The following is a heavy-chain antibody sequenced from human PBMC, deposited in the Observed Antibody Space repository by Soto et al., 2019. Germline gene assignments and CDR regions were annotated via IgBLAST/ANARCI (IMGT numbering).Heavy chain of an antibody. J-gene: IGHJ4*02. CDR2: ISISATSI. V-gene: IGHV3-48*03. D-gene: IGHD3-9*01. CDR3: ARAIDH. Sequence: GGSLRLSCAASGFTFSSYGFNWVRQAPGKGLEWVSYISISATSIYYADSLRGRFTISRDNAKSSLYLQMNNLRVEDTAVYYCARAIDHWGQGTLVTVSS. CDR1: GFTFSSYG.